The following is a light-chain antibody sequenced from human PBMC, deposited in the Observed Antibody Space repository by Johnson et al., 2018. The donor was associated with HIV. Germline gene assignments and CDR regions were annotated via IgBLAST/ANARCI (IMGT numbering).Light chain of an antibody. J-gene: IGLJ1*01. V-gene: IGLV1-51*02. CDR2: EKN. CDR3: GTWDSSLGAHYV. Sequence: QSVLTQPPSVSAAPGQKVTISCSGSTSNIGNNYVSWYQQLPGTAPKLLIYEKNKRPSGIPDRFSGSKSGTSATLDITGLQTGDEADYYCGTWDSSLGAHYVFGTGTKVTVL. CDR1: TSNIGNNY.